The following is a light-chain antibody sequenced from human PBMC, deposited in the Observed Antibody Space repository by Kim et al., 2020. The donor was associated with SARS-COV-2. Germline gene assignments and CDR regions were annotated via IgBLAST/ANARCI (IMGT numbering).Light chain of an antibody. J-gene: IGLJ2*01. CDR2: SNN. V-gene: IGLV1-44*01. CDR1: RPNIGSNS. CDR3: AAWDDSLNGHVV. Sequence: QRVTTACSGSRPNIGSNSVNWYQPPPGAAPRLLIHSNNQRPSGGPDRFSGSKSGTSASLAISGLQSEDEADYFCAAWDDSLNGHVVFGGGTQLTVL.